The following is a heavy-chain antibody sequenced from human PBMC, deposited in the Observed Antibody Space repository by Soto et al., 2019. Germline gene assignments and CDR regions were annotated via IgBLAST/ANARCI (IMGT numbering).Heavy chain of an antibody. CDR2: ISYDGSNK. Sequence: QVQLVESGGGVVQPGRSLRLSCAASGFTFSSYGMHWVRQAPGKGLEWVAVISYDGSNKYYADSVKGRFTISRDDSKNPLYLQMNSLGAEDTAVYYCAKELDDQRWSDALDGWGRGTLVTV. CDR3: AKELDDQRWSDALDG. J-gene: IGHJ4*01. V-gene: IGHV3-30*18. CDR1: GFTFSSYG. D-gene: IGHD2-15*01.